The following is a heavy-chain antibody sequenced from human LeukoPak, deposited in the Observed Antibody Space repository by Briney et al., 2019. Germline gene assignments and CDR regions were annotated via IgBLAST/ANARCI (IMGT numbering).Heavy chain of an antibody. D-gene: IGHD6-19*01. CDR2: IYYSGST. CDR3: ARDGKRQWLVRGGYYGMDV. Sequence: PSETLSLTCTVSGGSISSYYWSWIRQPPGKGLEWIGYIYYSGSTNYNPSLKSRVTISVDTSKNQFSLKLSSVTAADTAVYYCARDGKRQWLVRGGYYGMDVWGQGTTVTVSS. V-gene: IGHV4-59*01. J-gene: IGHJ6*02. CDR1: GGSISSYY.